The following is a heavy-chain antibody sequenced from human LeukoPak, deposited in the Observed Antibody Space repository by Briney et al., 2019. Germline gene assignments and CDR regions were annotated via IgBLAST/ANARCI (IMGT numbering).Heavy chain of an antibody. Sequence: GGSLRLSCAASGFTFSSYWMSWVRQAPGKGLEWVSAISGSGGSTYYADSVKGRFTISRDNSKNTLYLQMNSLRAEDTAVYYCASRGAPPYYYYMDVWGKGTTVTVSS. V-gene: IGHV3-23*01. CDR3: ASRGAPPYYYYMDV. J-gene: IGHJ6*03. D-gene: IGHD3-10*01. CDR2: ISGSGGST. CDR1: GFTFSSYW.